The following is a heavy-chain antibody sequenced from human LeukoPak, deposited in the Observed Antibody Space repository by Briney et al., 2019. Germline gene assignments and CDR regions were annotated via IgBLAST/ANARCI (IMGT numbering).Heavy chain of an antibody. CDR1: GFTFSSYA. J-gene: IGHJ4*02. V-gene: IGHV3-23*01. CDR2: ISGSGGST. CDR3: AKALNYDFWSGYPNTEYYFDY. Sequence: GGSLRLSCAASGFTFSSYAMSWVRQAPGKGLEGVSAISGSGGSTYYADSVKGRFTISRDNSKNTLYLQMNSLRAEDTAVYYCAKALNYDFWSGYPNTEYYFDYWGQGTLVTVSS. D-gene: IGHD3-3*01.